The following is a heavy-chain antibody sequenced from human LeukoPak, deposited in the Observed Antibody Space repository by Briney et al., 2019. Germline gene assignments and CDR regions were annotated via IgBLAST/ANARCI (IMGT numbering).Heavy chain of an antibody. CDR2: IHYSGRP. CDR1: GGSISGHY. V-gene: IGHV4-59*11. CDR3: ARFGVVYDMDV. D-gene: IGHD3-16*01. J-gene: IGHJ6*02. Sequence: PSETLSLTCTVSGGSISGHYWTWLRQPPGKGLEWIGQIHYSGRPDYNPSLKSRVTISVDTSKNQLSLKVTSVTGADTAVYYCARFGVVYDMDVWGQGITVTVSS.